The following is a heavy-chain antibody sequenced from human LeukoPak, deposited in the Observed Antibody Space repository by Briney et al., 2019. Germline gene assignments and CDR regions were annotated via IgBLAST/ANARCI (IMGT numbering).Heavy chain of an antibody. D-gene: IGHD6-13*01. CDR1: GYSFTSYW. CDR2: IYPGDSDT. J-gene: IGHJ5*02. CDR3: ARHITEAAAGTAEVTNWFDP. Sequence: KDGESLKISCKGSGYSFTSYWIGWVRQMPGKGLEWMGIIYPGDSDTRYSPSFQGQVTISADKSISTAYLQWSSLKASDTAMYYCARHITEAAAGTAEVTNWFDPWGQGTLVTVSS. V-gene: IGHV5-51*01.